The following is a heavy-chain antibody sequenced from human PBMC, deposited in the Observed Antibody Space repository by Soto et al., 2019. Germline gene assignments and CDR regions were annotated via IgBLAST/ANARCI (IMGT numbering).Heavy chain of an antibody. V-gene: IGHV3-23*01. CDR3: AKNPGIAVAGIDY. D-gene: IGHD6-19*01. CDR2: ISGSGGST. J-gene: IGHJ4*02. CDR1: GFTLSSYA. Sequence: GGSLRLSCAASGFTLSSYAMSWARQTPGKGLEWASGISGSGGSTYYADSVKGRFTISRDTSKNTLYLQMNSLRAEDTAVYYCAKNPGIAVAGIDYWGQGTLVTVSS.